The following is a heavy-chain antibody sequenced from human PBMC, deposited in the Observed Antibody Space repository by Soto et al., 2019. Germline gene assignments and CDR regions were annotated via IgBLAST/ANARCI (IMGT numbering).Heavy chain of an antibody. CDR1: GYTFTNYD. CDR2: VNPNSGYT. Sequence: ASVKVSCKASGYTFTNYDITWVRQAAGQGLEWVGWVNPNSGYTAYAQKFVGRVTMTRNTPLRTAYMELSSLTSGDTDVYYCARRYSYGCNDHWGQGTLVTVSS. V-gene: IGHV1-8*01. J-gene: IGHJ4*02. CDR3: ARRYSYGCNDH. D-gene: IGHD5-18*01.